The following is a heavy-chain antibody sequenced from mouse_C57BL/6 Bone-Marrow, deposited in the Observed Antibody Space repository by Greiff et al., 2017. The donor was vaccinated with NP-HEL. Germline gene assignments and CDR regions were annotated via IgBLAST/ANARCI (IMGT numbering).Heavy chain of an antibody. CDR2: IYPRSGNT. CDR3: ARGYYGSNFDY. V-gene: IGHV1-81*01. Sequence: VKLVESGAELARPGASVKLSCEASGYTFTSYGISWVKQRPGQGLEWIGEIYPRSGNTYYNEKFKGKATLTADKSSSTAYMELRSLTSEDSAVYFCARGYYGSNFDYWGQGTTLTVSS. J-gene: IGHJ2*01. CDR1: GYTFTSYG. D-gene: IGHD1-1*01.